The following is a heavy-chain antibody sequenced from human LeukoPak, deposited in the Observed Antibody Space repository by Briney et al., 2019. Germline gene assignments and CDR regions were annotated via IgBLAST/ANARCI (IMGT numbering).Heavy chain of an antibody. CDR1: GGSFSGYY. V-gene: IGHV4-34*01. CDR3: ARRRYNWNFGAFDI. D-gene: IGHD1-7*01. J-gene: IGHJ3*02. Sequence: PSETLSLTCAVYGGSFSGYYWSWIRQPPGKGLEWIGEINHSGSTNYNPSLKSRVTISVDTSKNQFSLKLSSVTAADTAVYYCARRRYNWNFGAFDIWGQGTMVTVSS. CDR2: INHSGST.